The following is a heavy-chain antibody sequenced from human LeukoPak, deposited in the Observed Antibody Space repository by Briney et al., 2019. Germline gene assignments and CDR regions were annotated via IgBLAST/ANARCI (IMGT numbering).Heavy chain of an antibody. D-gene: IGHD4-23*01. V-gene: IGHV3-48*01. J-gene: IGHJ4*02. CDR1: GFTFRSYS. CDR3: ARDFYGGSLESRALNDY. CDR2: IDTSSTTI. Sequence: HPGGPLRLSCAASGFTFRSYSMNWVRQAPGKRLEWVSYIDTSSTTIYCADSVKGRFTISRDNAKNSLFLQMNSLRVEDTAVFYCARDFYGGSLESRALNDYWGQGTLVTVSS.